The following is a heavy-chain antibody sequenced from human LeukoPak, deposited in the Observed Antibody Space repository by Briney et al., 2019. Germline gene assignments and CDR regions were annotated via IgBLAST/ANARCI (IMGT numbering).Heavy chain of an antibody. V-gene: IGHV3-48*03. CDR3: AKLGYSYGGGRGPYFDY. CDR2: ISSSGSTI. CDR1: GSTFSSYE. Sequence: GGSLRLSCAASGSTFSSYEMNWVRQAPGKGLEWVSYISSSGSTIYYADSVKGRFTISRDNAKNSLYLQMNSLRAEDTAVYYCAKLGYSYGGGRGPYFDYWGQGTLVTVSS. D-gene: IGHD5-18*01. J-gene: IGHJ4*02.